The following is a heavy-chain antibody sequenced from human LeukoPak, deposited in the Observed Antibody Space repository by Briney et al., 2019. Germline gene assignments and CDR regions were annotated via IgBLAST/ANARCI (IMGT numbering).Heavy chain of an antibody. V-gene: IGHV4-59*12. CDR1: GGSISSSY. CDR3: ARVYSSSWYVAFDY. D-gene: IGHD6-13*01. Sequence: PSETLSLTCTVSGGSISSSYWSWIRQPPGKGLEWIGYIYYRGSTNYNPSLKSRVTISVDKSKNHFSLKLSSVTAADTAVYYCARVYSSSWYVAFDYWGQGTLVTVSS. CDR2: IYYRGST. J-gene: IGHJ4*02.